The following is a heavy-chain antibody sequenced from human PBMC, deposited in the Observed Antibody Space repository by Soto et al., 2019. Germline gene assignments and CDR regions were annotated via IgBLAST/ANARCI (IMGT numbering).Heavy chain of an antibody. J-gene: IGHJ5*02. CDR3: AKGPQTGYYDPGTFYSSVP. Sequence: SETLSLTCTVSGDSISSYYWSWIRQPAGKGLEWIGRIYTSGSTNYNPSLKSRATMSVDMSKSQMSLQLTSVSAADTAVYYCAKGPQTGYYDPGTFYSSVPWGQGTLVTVSS. CDR1: GDSISSYY. CDR2: IYTSGST. V-gene: IGHV4-4*07. D-gene: IGHD3-10*01.